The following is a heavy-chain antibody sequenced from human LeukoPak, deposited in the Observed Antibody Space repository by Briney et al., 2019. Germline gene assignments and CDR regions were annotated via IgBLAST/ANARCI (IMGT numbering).Heavy chain of an antibody. CDR1: GFTFSSYG. CDR2: IRFDGAYK. J-gene: IGHJ3*02. D-gene: IGHD2-15*01. V-gene: IGHV3-30*02. Sequence: GGSLRLSCAASGFTFSSYGIHWVRQAPGKGLEWVAFIRFDGAYKHTANYVKGRFTISRDNAQNTVYLYMNSLRAEDTAVYYCAKVRSGGTYDDDAFDIWGQGTMVTVSS. CDR3: AKVRSGGTYDDDAFDI.